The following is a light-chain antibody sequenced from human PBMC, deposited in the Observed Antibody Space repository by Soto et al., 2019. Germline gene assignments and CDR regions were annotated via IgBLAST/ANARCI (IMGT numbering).Light chain of an antibody. V-gene: IGKV3-20*01. Sequence: EVVLTQSPGTLSLSPWERATLSCRASQSVSSSYLAWYQQKPGQAPRLLIYSASSRATGIPDRFSGSGSGTDFTLTISRLEPEDSAVYYCQQYGSSRTWTFGQGTKVDIK. CDR1: QSVSSSY. CDR2: SAS. J-gene: IGKJ1*01. CDR3: QQYGSSRTWT.